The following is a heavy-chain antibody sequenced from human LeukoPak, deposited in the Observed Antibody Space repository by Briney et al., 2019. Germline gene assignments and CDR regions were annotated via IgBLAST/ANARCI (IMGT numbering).Heavy chain of an antibody. V-gene: IGHV3-11*04. CDR2: ISSSGSTI. J-gene: IGHJ5*02. CDR3: ARFYGSGSYYEGKRFDP. D-gene: IGHD3-10*01. Sequence: LSLTCAVSGYSISSGYYWGWIRQPPGKGLEWVSYISSSGSTIYYADSVKGRFTISRDNAKNSLYLQMNSLRAEDTAVYYCARFYGSGSYYEGKRFDPWGQGTLVTVSS. CDR1: GYSISSGYY.